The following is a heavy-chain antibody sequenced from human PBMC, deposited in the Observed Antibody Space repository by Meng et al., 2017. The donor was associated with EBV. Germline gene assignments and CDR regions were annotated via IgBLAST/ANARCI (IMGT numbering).Heavy chain of an antibody. CDR2: ISAYNGNT. D-gene: IGHD3-22*01. Sequence: QVTLVQSGAGVKKPGASVKVSCKSSGYTFTSYGISWVRQAPGQGLEWMGWISAYNGNTNYAQKLQGRVTMTTDTSTSTAYMELRSLRSDDTAVYYCARDGRLYDTPSPFDYWGQGTLVTVSS. CDR1: GYTFTSYG. CDR3: ARDGRLYDTPSPFDY. V-gene: IGHV1-18*01. J-gene: IGHJ4*02.